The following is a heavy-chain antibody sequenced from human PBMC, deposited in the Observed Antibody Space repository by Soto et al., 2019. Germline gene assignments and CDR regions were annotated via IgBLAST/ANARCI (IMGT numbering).Heavy chain of an antibody. V-gene: IGHV4-4*02. D-gene: IGHD6-19*01. CDR2: VFHTGGT. Sequence: QVQLQESGPGLVKPSETLSLTCTVSSDSIAGENWWSWVRQPPGLGLEWIGEVFHTGGTNYNPSLKSRVTMEADKSKSQFSLKLISATAADTAVYYCARVFSSGSGWMYYFDFWGQGTLVSVSS. J-gene: IGHJ4*02. CDR1: SDSIAGENW. CDR3: ARVFSSGSGWMYYFDF.